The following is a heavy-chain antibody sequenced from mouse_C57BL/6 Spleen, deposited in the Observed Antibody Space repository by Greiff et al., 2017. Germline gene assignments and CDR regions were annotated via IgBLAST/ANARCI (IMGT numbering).Heavy chain of an antibody. J-gene: IGHJ3*01. CDR2: IRLKSDNYAT. CDR3: TGCYGSSPWFAY. V-gene: IGHV6-3*01. D-gene: IGHD1-1*01. Sequence: EVKLEESGGGLVQPGGSMKLSCVASGFTFSNYWMNWVRQSPEKGLEWVAQIRLKSDNYATHYAESVKGRFTISRDDSKSSVYLQMNNLRAEDTGIYYCTGCYGSSPWFAYWGQGTLVTVSA. CDR1: GFTFSNYW.